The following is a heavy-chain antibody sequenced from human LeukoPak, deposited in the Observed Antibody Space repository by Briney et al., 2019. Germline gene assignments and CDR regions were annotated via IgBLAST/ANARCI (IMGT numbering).Heavy chain of an antibody. D-gene: IGHD3-9*01. CDR2: ISGSGGNT. Sequence: PGGSLSLSCAPSGLTFSSYAMRWVRHAPGKGREWVSVISGSGGNTFYADCVKGRLSIYRDNSKNTLYLQIHSLRAGDTAIYHCEKTPGRYFDWLPNYPDYWGQGTLVTVSS. CDR1: GLTFSSYA. J-gene: IGHJ4*02. CDR3: EKTPGRYFDWLPNYPDY. V-gene: IGHV3-23*01.